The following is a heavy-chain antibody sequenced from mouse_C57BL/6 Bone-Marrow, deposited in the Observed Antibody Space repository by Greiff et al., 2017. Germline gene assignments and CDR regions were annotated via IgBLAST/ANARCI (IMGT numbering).Heavy chain of an antibody. CDR3: ARFFYYYGSGFAY. V-gene: IGHV1-50*01. CDR1: GYTFTSYW. D-gene: IGHD1-1*01. CDR2: IDPSDSYT. Sequence: VQLQQPGAELVKPGASVKLSCKASGYTFTSYWMQWVKQRPGQGLEWTGEIDPSDSYTNYNQKFKGKATLTVDTSSSTAYMQLSSLTSEDSAVYYCARFFYYYGSGFAYWGQGTLVTVSA. J-gene: IGHJ3*01.